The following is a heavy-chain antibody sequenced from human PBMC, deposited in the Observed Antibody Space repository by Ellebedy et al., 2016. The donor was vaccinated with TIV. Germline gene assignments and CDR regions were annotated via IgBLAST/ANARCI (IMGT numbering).Heavy chain of an antibody. CDR2: IYYSGST. D-gene: IGHD2-8*01. V-gene: IGHV4-39*01. CDR3: ARHAHVVLMMYGFRQYAYGMDV. CDR1: GGSISSSNYY. Sequence: SETLSLTCTVSGGSISSSNYYWGWIRQPPGKGLEWIGTIYYSGSTYYNQSLKSRVTISVDTSNKQFSLRLSSVTAAYTAVYYCARHAHVVLMMYGFRQYAYGMDVWGQGTTVTVSS. J-gene: IGHJ6*02.